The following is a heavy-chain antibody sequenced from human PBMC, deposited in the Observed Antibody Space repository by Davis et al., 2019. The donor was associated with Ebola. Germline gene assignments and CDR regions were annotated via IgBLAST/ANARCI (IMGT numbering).Heavy chain of an antibody. CDR3: AGGQVDLGPYYYYGMDG. Sequence: ASVKVSCKASGYTFTGYYMHWVRQAPGQGLEWMGWINPNSGGTNYAQTFQGRVTMTRDTSISTAYIELSRLGSDDTAVYYGAGGQVDLGPYYYYGMDGWGQGTTVTVSS. D-gene: IGHD7-27*01. V-gene: IGHV1-2*02. CDR1: GYTFTGYY. J-gene: IGHJ6*02. CDR2: INPNSGGT.